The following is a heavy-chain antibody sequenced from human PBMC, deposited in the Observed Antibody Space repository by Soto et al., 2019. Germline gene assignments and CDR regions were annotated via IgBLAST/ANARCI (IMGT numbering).Heavy chain of an antibody. CDR3: AKGQTYYYDSSGYYYPLDY. Sequence: GGSLRLSCAASGFTFSSYAMSWVRQAPGKGLEWVSAISGSGGSTYYADSVKGRFTISRDNSKNTLYLQMNSLRAEDTAVYYCAKGQTYYYDSSGYYYPLDYWGQGTLVTVSS. V-gene: IGHV3-23*01. J-gene: IGHJ4*02. CDR2: ISGSGGST. CDR1: GFTFSSYA. D-gene: IGHD3-22*01.